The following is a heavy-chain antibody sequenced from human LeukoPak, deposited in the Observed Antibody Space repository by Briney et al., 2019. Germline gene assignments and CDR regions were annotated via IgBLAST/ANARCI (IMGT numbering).Heavy chain of an antibody. CDR1: GYFFSGQW. Sequence: GESLKISCKGSGYFFSGQWIAWVRQMPGKGLEWMGIIYPGDSDTRYSPSFQGQVTISVDKSISTAYLQWSSLKASNTALYYCARRSGSIYTSSSGRLDFWGQGTLVTVSS. D-gene: IGHD6-6*01. J-gene: IGHJ4*02. CDR3: ARRSGSIYTSSSGRLDF. CDR2: IYPGDSDT. V-gene: IGHV5-51*01.